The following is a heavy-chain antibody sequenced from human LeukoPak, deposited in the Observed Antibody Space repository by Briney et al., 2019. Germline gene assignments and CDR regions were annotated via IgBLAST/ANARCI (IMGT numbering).Heavy chain of an antibody. Sequence: QPGGSLRLSCAASGFTFGNYAVHWVRQAPGKGLDWVAVISYDGTTKYYADSVKGRFTLSRDNSKSTLYLQMNSLGPEDTAVYYCAREGGGSGWSGFDYWGQGTLVTVSS. J-gene: IGHJ4*02. D-gene: IGHD6-13*01. CDR3: AREGGGSGWSGFDY. V-gene: IGHV3-30-3*01. CDR2: ISYDGTTK. CDR1: GFTFGNYA.